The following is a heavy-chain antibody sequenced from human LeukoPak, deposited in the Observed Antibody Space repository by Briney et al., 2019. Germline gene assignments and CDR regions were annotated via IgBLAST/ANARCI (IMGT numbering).Heavy chain of an antibody. CDR1: GGSIIRNGFY. D-gene: IGHD2/OR15-2a*01. CDR2: IQNNDNR. J-gene: IGHJ5*02. Sequence: ASETLSLTCSVSGGSIIRNGFYWGWIRQPPGKEMEWIGHIQNNDNRYYNPSLKSRINMSVDMSKNQFSLNVRAVTGADTAVYFCVRPLDYCSVAGCPGWGTWGQGTQGTGSS. CDR3: VRPLDYCSVAGCPGWGT. V-gene: IGHV4-39*01.